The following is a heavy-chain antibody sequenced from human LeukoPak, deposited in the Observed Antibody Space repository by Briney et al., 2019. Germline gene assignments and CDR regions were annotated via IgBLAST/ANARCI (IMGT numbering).Heavy chain of an antibody. CDR2: ITSNLVTI. CDR1: GFNFNVYS. D-gene: IGHD3-9*01. CDR3: ARSTDWYADY. J-gene: IGHJ4*02. Sequence: GGSLRLSCAASGFNFNVYSMNWVRQAPGKGLEWISYITSNLVTIHYADPVMGRFTISRDNAQNSLYLHMNSLRVEDTAVYFCARSTDWYADYWGQGTRVTVSS. V-gene: IGHV3-48*01.